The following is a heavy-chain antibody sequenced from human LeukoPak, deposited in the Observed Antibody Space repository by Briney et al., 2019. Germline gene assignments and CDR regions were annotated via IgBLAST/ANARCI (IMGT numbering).Heavy chain of an antibody. Sequence: AGSLRPSCAASGFTFDDYAMHWVRQAPGKGLEWVSIISGDGGSTYYADSVKGRFTISRDNSKNSLCLQMNSLRTEDTALYYCAKDIGYDSSGYYKYYYYGMDVWGQGTTVTVSS. CDR2: ISGDGGST. V-gene: IGHV3-43*02. D-gene: IGHD3-22*01. J-gene: IGHJ6*02. CDR1: GFTFDDYA. CDR3: AKDIGYDSSGYYKYYYYGMDV.